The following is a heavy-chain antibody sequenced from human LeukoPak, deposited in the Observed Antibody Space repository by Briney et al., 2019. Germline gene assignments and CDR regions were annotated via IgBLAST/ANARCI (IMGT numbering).Heavy chain of an antibody. CDR2: INHSGST. V-gene: IGHV4-34*01. J-gene: IGHJ6*03. CDR3: ARGPESYYYMDV. Sequence: SETLSLTCAVYGGSFSGYYWSWIRPPPGKGLEWIGEINHSGSTNYNPSLKSRVTISVDTSKNQFSLKLSSVTAADTAVYYCARGPESYYYMDVWGKGTTVTVSS. CDR1: GGSFSGYY.